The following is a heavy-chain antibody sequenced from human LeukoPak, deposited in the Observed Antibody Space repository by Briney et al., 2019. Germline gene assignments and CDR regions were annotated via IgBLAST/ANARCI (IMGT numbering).Heavy chain of an antibody. D-gene: IGHD3-10*01. CDR1: GFTFSSYA. Sequence: GGSLRLSCAASGFTFSSYAMSWVRQAPGKGLEWVSAISGSGGSTYYADSVKGRFTISRDNSKNTLYLQMNSLRAEDTAVYYCAKDRMVRGAVYYYYGMDVWGQGTTVTVSS. V-gene: IGHV3-23*01. CDR3: AKDRMVRGAVYYYYGMDV. CDR2: ISGSGGST. J-gene: IGHJ6*02.